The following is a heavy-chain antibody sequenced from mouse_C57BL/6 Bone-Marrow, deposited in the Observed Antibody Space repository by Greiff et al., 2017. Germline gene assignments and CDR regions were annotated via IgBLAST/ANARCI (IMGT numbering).Heavy chain of an antibody. D-gene: IGHD1-1*01. CDR3: ARPHYYDSSYVHFDV. V-gene: IGHV1-81*01. CDR1: GYTFTSYG. CDR2: IYPRSGNT. J-gene: IGHJ1*03. Sequence: QVQLQQSGAELARPGASVKLSCKASGYTFTSYGISWVKQSTGQGLEWIGEIYPRSGNTYYNEKFKGKATLTADKSSITTYLELRSLTSEDSAVYFCARPHYYDSSYVHFDVWGTGTTVTVSS.